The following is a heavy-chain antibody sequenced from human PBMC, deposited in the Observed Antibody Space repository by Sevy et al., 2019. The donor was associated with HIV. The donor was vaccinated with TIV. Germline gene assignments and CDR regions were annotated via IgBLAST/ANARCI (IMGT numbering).Heavy chain of an antibody. D-gene: IGHD3-22*01. V-gene: IGHV3-20*01. CDR3: ARRIRYDSSGYGFYFDH. CDR2: INWNGGNT. Sequence: GGSLRLSRAASGFTFDDYGMTWVRQAPGKGLEWVSGINWNGGNTGYADSVKGRFTISRDNAKNSLYLQMNSLRAEDTALYHCARRIRYDSSGYGFYFDHWGQGTLVTVSS. CDR1: GFTFDDYG. J-gene: IGHJ4*02.